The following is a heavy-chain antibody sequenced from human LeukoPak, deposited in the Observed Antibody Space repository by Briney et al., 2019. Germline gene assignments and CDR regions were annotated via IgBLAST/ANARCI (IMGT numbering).Heavy chain of an antibody. CDR1: GYTFTGYY. CDR2: INPNSGGT. V-gene: IGHV1-2*04. J-gene: IGHJ5*02. CDR3: AREGSAAGPYNWFDP. Sequence: GGSVKVSCKASGYTFTGYYMHWVRQAPGQGLEWMGWINPNSGGTNYAQKFQGWVTMTRDTSISTAYMELSRLRSDDTAVYYCAREGSAAGPYNWFDPWGQGTLVTVSS. D-gene: IGHD6-13*01.